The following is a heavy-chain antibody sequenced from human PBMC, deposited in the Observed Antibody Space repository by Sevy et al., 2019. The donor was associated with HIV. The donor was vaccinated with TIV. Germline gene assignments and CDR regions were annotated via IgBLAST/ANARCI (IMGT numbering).Heavy chain of an antibody. J-gene: IGHJ4*02. D-gene: IGHD3-22*01. Sequence: ASVKVSCKASGGTFSSYAISWVRQAPGQGLEWMGGIIPIFGTANYAQKFQGRVTITADKSTSTAYIELSSLRSEDTAVYYCARAPGTYYDSSGYPFDYWGQGTLVTVSS. V-gene: IGHV1-69*06. CDR2: IIPIFGTA. CDR1: GGTFSSYA. CDR3: ARAPGTYYDSSGYPFDY.